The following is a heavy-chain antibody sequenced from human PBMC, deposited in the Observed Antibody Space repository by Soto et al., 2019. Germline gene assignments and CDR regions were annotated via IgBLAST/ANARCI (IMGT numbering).Heavy chain of an antibody. CDR2: ISSSSGTI. D-gene: IGHD6-6*01. V-gene: IGHV3-48*01. Sequence: GGSLRLSCEVSGFTLSSYGMNWVRQAPGKGLEWVSYISSSSGTIYYADSVKGRFTISRDISENKIFLELNGLTVDDTAVYYCARAREPEYSSSIFFDYWGRGTVVTVSS. J-gene: IGHJ4*01. CDR3: ARAREPEYSSSIFFDY. CDR1: GFTLSSYG.